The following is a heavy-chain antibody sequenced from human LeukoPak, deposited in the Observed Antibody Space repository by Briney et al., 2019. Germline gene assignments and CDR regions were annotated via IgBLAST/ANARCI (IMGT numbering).Heavy chain of an antibody. J-gene: IGHJ4*02. CDR2: ISSSGTTI. CDR3: ARGWGGFDY. V-gene: IGHV3-48*01. Sequence: QPGGSLRLSCAASGFTLSSYTMNWVRQAPGEGLEWVSCISSSGTTIYYADSVKGRFTISRDNAKNSLFLQMNSLRAEDTAVYYCARGWGGFDYWGQGTLVTVSS. CDR1: GFTLSSYT. D-gene: IGHD3-16*01.